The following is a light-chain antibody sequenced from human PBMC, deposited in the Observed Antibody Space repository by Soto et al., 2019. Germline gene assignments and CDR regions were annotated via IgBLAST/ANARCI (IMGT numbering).Light chain of an antibody. CDR2: DAS. V-gene: IGKV1-5*01. CDR3: QQSYTLSPLT. CDR1: QSISSW. Sequence: DIQVTQSPSTLSASVGDRVTFTCRASQSISSWLAWYQQKQGKAPKLLLYDASTLQSCVPSRFSGSGSWADFTLTISRLQPEDFATYFCQQSYTLSPLTFGGGTKVDIK. J-gene: IGKJ4*01.